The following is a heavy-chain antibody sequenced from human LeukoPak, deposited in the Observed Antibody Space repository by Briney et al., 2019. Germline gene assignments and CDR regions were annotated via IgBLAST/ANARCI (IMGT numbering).Heavy chain of an antibody. D-gene: IGHD1-1*01. CDR2: IWDDGSNE. Sequence: GGSLRLSCEASGFTFSDYGMHWVRQAPGKGLEWVAVIWDDGSNEYYADSVKGRFTIFRDNRRNTLYLQMNSLRAEDTAVYSCARDHSGTQEYWGQGTLVTVSS. CDR3: ARDHSGTQEY. CDR1: GFTFSDYG. V-gene: IGHV3-33*01. J-gene: IGHJ4*02.